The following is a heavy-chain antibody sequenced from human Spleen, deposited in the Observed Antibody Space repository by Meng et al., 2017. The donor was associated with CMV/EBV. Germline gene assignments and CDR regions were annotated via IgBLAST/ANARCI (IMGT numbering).Heavy chain of an antibody. Sequence: GESLKISCAASGFTFSSYSMNWVRQAPGKGLEWVSYISSSSSTIYYADSVKGRFTISRDNAKNSLYLQMNSLRAEDTAVYYCAREWVGATKRSIDYWGQGTLVTVSS. CDR1: GFTFSSYS. J-gene: IGHJ4*02. CDR2: ISSSSSTI. CDR3: AREWVGATKRSIDY. D-gene: IGHD1-26*01. V-gene: IGHV3-48*04.